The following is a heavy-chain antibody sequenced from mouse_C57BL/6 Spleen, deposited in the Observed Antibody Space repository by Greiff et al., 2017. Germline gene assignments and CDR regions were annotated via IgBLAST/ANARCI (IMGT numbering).Heavy chain of an antibody. CDR1: GYAFTNYL. V-gene: IGHV1-54*01. Sequence: VQLQQSGAELVRPGTSVKVSCKASGYAFTNYLLEWVKQRPGQGLEWIGVINPGSGGTNYNEKVKGKATLTADKSSSTDYRQLSSLTSEDTAVYFCAREGEGYAMDYWGQGTSVTVSS. CDR2: INPGSGGT. J-gene: IGHJ4*01. CDR3: AREGEGYAMDY.